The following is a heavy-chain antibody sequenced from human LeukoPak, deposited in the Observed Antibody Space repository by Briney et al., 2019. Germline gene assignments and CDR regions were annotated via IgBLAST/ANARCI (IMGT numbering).Heavy chain of an antibody. CDR3: ARDSWNWFGRAYAFDT. D-gene: IGHD1-7*01. CDR2: IYYSGST. J-gene: IGHJ3*02. V-gene: IGHV4-39*07. Sequence: SETLSLTCTVSGGSISSSSYYWGWIRQPPGKGLEWIGSIYYSGSTYYNPSLKSRVTISVDTSKNQFSLKLSSVTAADTAVYYCARDSWNWFGRAYAFDTWGQGTMVTVSS. CDR1: GGSISSSSYY.